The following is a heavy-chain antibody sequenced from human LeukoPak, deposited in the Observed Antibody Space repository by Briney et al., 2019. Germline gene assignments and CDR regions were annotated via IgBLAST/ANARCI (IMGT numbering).Heavy chain of an antibody. CDR1: GYSISSGYY. D-gene: IGHD3-9*01. J-gene: IGHJ3*02. Sequence: PSETLSLTCTVSGYSISSGYYWGWIRQPPGKGLEWIGSIYHSGSTYYNPSLKSRVTISVDTSKNQFSLKLSSVTAADTAVYYCAREVDSTNDAFDIWGQGTMVTVSS. V-gene: IGHV4-38-2*02. CDR2: IYHSGST. CDR3: AREVDSTNDAFDI.